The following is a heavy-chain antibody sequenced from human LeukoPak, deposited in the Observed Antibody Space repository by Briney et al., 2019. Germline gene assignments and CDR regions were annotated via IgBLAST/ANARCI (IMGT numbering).Heavy chain of an antibody. CDR3: ARARAAVTASDDY. Sequence: GGSLRLSCAASGFTFSNFWMHWVRQTPGKGLVWVSRLHTDGSATFYADSVKGRFTISRDNPKSTLYLQMNSLTAEDTAIYYCARARAAVTASDDYWGQGTLVTVSS. V-gene: IGHV3-74*01. D-gene: IGHD2-21*02. J-gene: IGHJ4*02. CDR2: LHTDGSAT. CDR1: GFTFSNFW.